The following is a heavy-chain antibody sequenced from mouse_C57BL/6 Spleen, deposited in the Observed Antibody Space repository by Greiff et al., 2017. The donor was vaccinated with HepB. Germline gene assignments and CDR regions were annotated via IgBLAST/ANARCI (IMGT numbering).Heavy chain of an antibody. CDR2: IYPGDGDT. J-gene: IGHJ4*01. V-gene: IGHV1-82*01. D-gene: IGHD2-2*01. Sequence: QVQLQQSGPELVKPGASVKISCKASGYAFSSSWMNWVKQRPGKGLEWIGRIYPGDGDTNYNGKFKGKATLTADKSSSTAYMQLSSLTSEDSAVYFCAPSTMVTTRAMDYWGQGTSVTVPS. CDR1: GYAFSSSW. CDR3: APSTMVTTRAMDY.